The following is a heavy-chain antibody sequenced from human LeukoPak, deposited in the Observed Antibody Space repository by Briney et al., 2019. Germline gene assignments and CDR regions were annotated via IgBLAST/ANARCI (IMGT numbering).Heavy chain of an antibody. J-gene: IGHJ6*02. Sequence: SVKVSCKASGGTFSSYAISWVRQAPGQGLEWMGRIIPILGIANYAQKFQGRVTITADKSTSTAYMELSSLRSEDTAVYYCARDPGMLGYCSGGSCYKVGMDVWGQGTTVTVSS. CDR1: GGTFSSYA. CDR3: ARDPGMLGYCSGGSCYKVGMDV. V-gene: IGHV1-69*04. D-gene: IGHD2-15*01. CDR2: IIPILGIA.